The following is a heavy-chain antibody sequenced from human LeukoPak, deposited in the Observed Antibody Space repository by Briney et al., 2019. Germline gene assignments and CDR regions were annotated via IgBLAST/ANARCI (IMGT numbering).Heavy chain of an antibody. CDR2: IYYSGST. CDR3: ARLRDYGDSLYFYWFDP. Sequence: KPSETLSLTCTVSGGSISSSSYYWGWIRQPPGKGLEWIGSIYYSGSTYYNPSLKSRVTISVDTSKNQFSLKLSSVTAADTAVYYCARLRDYGDSLYFYWFDPWGQGTLVTVSS. D-gene: IGHD4-17*01. CDR1: GGSISSSSYY. J-gene: IGHJ5*02. V-gene: IGHV4-39*01.